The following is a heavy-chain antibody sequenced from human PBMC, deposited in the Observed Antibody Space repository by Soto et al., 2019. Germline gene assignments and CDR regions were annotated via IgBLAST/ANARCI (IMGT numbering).Heavy chain of an antibody. Sequence: GGSLRLSCAASGFTFSSYSMNWVRRAPGKGLEWVSYISNSSSTIYYADSVKGRFTISRDNAKNSLYLQMNTLRAEDTAVYYCARGGRTSLAYWGQGTLVTVSS. V-gene: IGHV3-48*01. CDR1: GFTFSSYS. CDR3: ARGGRTSLAY. CDR2: ISNSSSTI. J-gene: IGHJ4*02. D-gene: IGHD2-2*01.